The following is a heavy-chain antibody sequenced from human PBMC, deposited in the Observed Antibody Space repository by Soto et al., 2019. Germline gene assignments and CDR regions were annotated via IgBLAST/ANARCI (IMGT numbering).Heavy chain of an antibody. CDR3: ARERVYDDNYDSFDY. J-gene: IGHJ4*02. V-gene: IGHV3-33*01. Sequence: QVQLVQSGGGVVQPGRSLRLPCAASGFDFSKFGFQWVRQAPGKGLEWVAVLWADGTTKYYAESVKGRFTISRDYSRNTLYLQMSGLRAEDTAVYFCARERVYDDNYDSFDYRGQGALVTVSS. CDR2: LWADGTTK. CDR1: GFDFSKFG. D-gene: IGHD3-22*01.